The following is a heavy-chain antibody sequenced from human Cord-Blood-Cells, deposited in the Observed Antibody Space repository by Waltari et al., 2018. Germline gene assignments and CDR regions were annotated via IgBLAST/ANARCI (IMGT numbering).Heavy chain of an antibody. D-gene: IGHD3-22*01. CDR2: SNHSGST. CDR3: ARVVDYYDSSGYYYFDY. Sequence: QVQLQQWGAGLLKPSETLSLTCAVYGGSFSGYYWSWIRQPPGKGLEWIGESNHSGSTNYNPSLKSRVTISVDTSKNQFSLKLSSVTAADTAVYYCARVVDYYDSSGYYYFDYWGQGTLVTVSS. V-gene: IGHV4-34*01. J-gene: IGHJ4*02. CDR1: GGSFSGYY.